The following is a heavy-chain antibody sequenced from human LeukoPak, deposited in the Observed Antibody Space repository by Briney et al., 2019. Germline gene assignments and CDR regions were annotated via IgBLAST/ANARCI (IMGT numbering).Heavy chain of an antibody. D-gene: IGHD4-17*01. CDR2: LDYSEST. V-gene: IGHV4-59*01. J-gene: IGHJ3*02. CDR1: GPSISRDY. CDR3: ARAGTTGGAFDI. Sequence: SETLSLTWTVAGPSISRDYCSWIRQPPGNGRGWLQYLDYSESTTYNPSLKSRVTISVAPSKSQFSLKLTSVTAADTAVYYCARAGTTGGAFDIWGQGTMVTVSS.